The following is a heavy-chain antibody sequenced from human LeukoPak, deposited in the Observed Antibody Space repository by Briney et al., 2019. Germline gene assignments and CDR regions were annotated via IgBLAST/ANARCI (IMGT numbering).Heavy chain of an antibody. CDR1: GFTFSSYW. CDR2: IASDGSGT. Sequence: GGSLRLSCAASGFTFSSYWMNWVRQAPGKGLVWVSRIASDGSGTTYADSVKGRFTISRDNAKNSLYLQMNSLRAEDTAVYYCARDPPSFQHWGQGTLVTVSS. V-gene: IGHV3-74*01. CDR3: ARDPPSFQH. J-gene: IGHJ1*01.